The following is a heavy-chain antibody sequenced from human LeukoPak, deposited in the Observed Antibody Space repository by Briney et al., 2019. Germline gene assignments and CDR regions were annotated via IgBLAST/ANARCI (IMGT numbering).Heavy chain of an antibody. V-gene: IGHV3-30*02. CDR2: IRYDGSNK. Sequence: PGGSLRLSCAASGFTFSSYGMHWVRQAPGKGLEWVAFIRYDGSNKYYADSVKGRFTISRDNSKNTLYLRMNSLRAEDTAVYYCAKVGYQLPPYYYYYYMDVWGKGTTVTVSS. CDR3: AKVGYQLPPYYYYYYMDV. CDR1: GFTFSSYG. J-gene: IGHJ6*03. D-gene: IGHD2-2*01.